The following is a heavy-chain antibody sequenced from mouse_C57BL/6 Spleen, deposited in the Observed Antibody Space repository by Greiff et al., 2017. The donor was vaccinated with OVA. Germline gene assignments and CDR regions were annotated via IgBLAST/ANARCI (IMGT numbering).Heavy chain of an antibody. CDR1: GYTFTEYT. CDR3: ARHEGGYDYDHYAMDY. D-gene: IGHD2-4*01. CDR2: FYPGSGSI. Sequence: QVQLKESGAELVKPGASVKLSCKASGYTFTEYTIHWVKQRSGQGLEWIGWFYPGSGSIKYNEKFKDKATLTADKSSSTVYMELSRLTSEDSAVYFGARHEGGYDYDHYAMDYWGQGTSVTVSS. J-gene: IGHJ4*01. V-gene: IGHV1-62-2*01.